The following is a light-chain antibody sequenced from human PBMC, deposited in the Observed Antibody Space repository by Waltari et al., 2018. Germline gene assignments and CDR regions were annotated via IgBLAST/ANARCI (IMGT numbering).Light chain of an antibody. CDR2: DVS. CDR3: SSYTSSSTVV. V-gene: IGLV2-14*01. CDR1: SSDVGGYNY. Sequence: QSALTQPASVSGSPGQSITISCTGTSSDVGGYNYFPWYQQHPGKPPKLMIYDVSKRPSGVSNRFSGSKSGNTASLTISGLQAEDEADYYCSSYTSSSTVVFGGGTKLTVL. J-gene: IGLJ2*01.